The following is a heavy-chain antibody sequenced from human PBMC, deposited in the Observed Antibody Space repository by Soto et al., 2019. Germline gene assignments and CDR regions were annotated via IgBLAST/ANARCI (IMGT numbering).Heavy chain of an antibody. CDR1: GFTFSTYD. Sequence: EVQLLESGGGLVQPGGSLRLSCAASGFTFSTYDMTWVRQAPGKGLEWVSTIVGRGASTYYADSVKGRFTISSDNSKNALYLQMNGLRAEDTDVYYCAKDLPGALLPTCFDAWGQGTLVTVSS. D-gene: IGHD1-26*01. J-gene: IGHJ5*02. V-gene: IGHV3-23*01. CDR2: IVGRGAST. CDR3: AKDLPGALLPTCFDA.